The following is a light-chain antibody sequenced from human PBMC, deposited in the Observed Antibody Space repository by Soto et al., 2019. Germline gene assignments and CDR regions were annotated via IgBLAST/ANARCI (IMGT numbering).Light chain of an antibody. Sequence: DIQMTHSPSSLSAFVGDRVTITCRASQGISNYLAWYQQKPGRVPTLLIYAASTLRSGVPSRFSGSGSGTDFTLTISSLQPEDVASYYCQEYKTAPFIFGPGTKVDIK. CDR3: QEYKTAPFI. CDR1: QGISNY. V-gene: IGKV1-27*01. CDR2: AAS. J-gene: IGKJ3*01.